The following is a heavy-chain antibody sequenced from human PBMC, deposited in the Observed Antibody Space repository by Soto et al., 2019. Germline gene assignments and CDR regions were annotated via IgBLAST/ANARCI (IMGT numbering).Heavy chain of an antibody. CDR1: GGTFSSYA. CDR2: IIPIFGTS. Sequence: QVQLVQSGAEVKKPGSSVKVSCKASGGTFSSYAISWVRQAPGQGLEWMGGIIPIFGTSNYAQKFQGRVTITADESTRTAYMELSSLSSEDTAVYYCATERGYSYGDDYWGQGTLVTVSS. D-gene: IGHD5-18*01. CDR3: ATERGYSYGDDY. J-gene: IGHJ4*02. V-gene: IGHV1-69*12.